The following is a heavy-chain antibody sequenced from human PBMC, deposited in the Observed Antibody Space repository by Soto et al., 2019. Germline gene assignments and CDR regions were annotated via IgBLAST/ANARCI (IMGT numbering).Heavy chain of an antibody. V-gene: IGHV3-33*01. D-gene: IGHD3-22*01. CDR2: IWYDGSNK. J-gene: IGHJ4*02. Sequence: GGSLRLSCAASGFTFSSYGMHWVRQAPGKGLEWVAVIWYDGSNKYYADSVKGRFTISRDNSKNTLYLQMNSLRAEDTAVYYCARAVPDYYDSSGYYHDYWGQGTLVTVSS. CDR1: GFTFSSYG. CDR3: ARAVPDYYDSSGYYHDY.